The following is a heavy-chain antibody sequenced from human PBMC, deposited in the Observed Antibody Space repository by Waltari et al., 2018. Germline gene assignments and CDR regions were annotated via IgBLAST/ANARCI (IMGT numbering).Heavy chain of an antibody. CDR3: ARGGYYYDSSGYYFDY. J-gene: IGHJ4*02. Sequence: QVQLQESGPGLVKPSETLSLTCAVSGYSISSGYYWGWIRQPPGKGLEWIGSIYHSGSTYYTPPLKSRVTISVDTSKNQFSLKLSSVTAADTAVYYCARGGYYYDSSGYYFDYWGQGTLVTVSS. CDR2: IYHSGST. D-gene: IGHD3-22*01. V-gene: IGHV4-38-2*01. CDR1: GYSISSGYY.